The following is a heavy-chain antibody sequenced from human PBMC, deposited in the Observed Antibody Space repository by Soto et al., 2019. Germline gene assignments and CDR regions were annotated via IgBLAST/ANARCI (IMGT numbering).Heavy chain of an antibody. J-gene: IGHJ4*02. V-gene: IGHV4-31*03. CDR1: GGSISSGGYY. D-gene: IGHD3-22*01. Sequence: SETLSLTCTVSGGSISSGGYYWSWIRQHPGKGLEWIGYIYYSGSTYYNPSLKSRVTISVDTSKNQFSLKLSSVTAADTAVYYCARELPYYYDSSGYYFDYWGQGTLVTVSS. CDR3: ARELPYYYDSSGYYFDY. CDR2: IYYSGST.